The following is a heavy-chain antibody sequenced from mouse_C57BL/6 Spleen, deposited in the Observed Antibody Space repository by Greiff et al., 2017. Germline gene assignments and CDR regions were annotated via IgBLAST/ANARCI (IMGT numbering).Heavy chain of an antibody. J-gene: IGHJ4*01. CDR1: GFTFSSYG. CDR2: ISSGGSYT. CDR3: ARGGYDYDDGGYAMDY. Sequence: EVKLMESGGDLVKPGGSLKLSCAASGFTFSSYGMSWVRQTPDKRLEWVATISSGGSYTYYPDSVKGRFTISRDNAKNTLYLQMSRLKSEDIAMYYCARGGYDYDDGGYAMDYWGQGTSVTVSS. V-gene: IGHV5-6*01. D-gene: IGHD2-4*01.